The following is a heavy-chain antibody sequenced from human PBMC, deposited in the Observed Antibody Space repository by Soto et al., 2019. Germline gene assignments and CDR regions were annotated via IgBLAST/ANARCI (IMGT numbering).Heavy chain of an antibody. Sequence: GGSLRLSCASSGSTFSSYTMSWVRQGPGKGLEWVSGISSSGDSTVYADSVKGRFTISRDNFKNTLYLQMNSLRAEDTAVYYCAKGWGDYWGQGTPVTVSS. V-gene: IGHV3-23*01. CDR1: GSTFSSYT. J-gene: IGHJ4*02. CDR3: AKGWGDY. D-gene: IGHD7-27*01. CDR2: ISSSGDST.